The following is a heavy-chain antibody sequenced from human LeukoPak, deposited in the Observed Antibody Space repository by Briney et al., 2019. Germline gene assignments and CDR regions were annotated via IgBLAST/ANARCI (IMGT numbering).Heavy chain of an antibody. CDR1: GVSISSTRYY. Sequence: PSETLSLTCTVSGVSISSTRYYWAWIRQPPGKGLEWIGSIYYSGRTYYNPSLKSRVTTSVDTSKNQFSLKLISVTAADTAVYYCARHAGRRGSSSTLDYWGQGTLVTVSS. D-gene: IGHD6-13*01. V-gene: IGHV4-39*01. J-gene: IGHJ4*02. CDR3: ARHAGRRGSSSTLDY. CDR2: IYYSGRT.